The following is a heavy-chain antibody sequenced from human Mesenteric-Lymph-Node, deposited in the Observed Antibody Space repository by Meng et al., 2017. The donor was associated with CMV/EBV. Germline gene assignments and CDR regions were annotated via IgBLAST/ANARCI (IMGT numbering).Heavy chain of an antibody. CDR1: GFTFSSYA. J-gene: IGHJ4*01. Sequence: GGSLRLSCAASGFTFSSYAMSWVRQAPGKGLEWVSAISGSGVTTYYADSVKGRFTVSRDNSKSTLYLQMNSLKAGDTAVYYCARDPGYNYGGYFFGFWGHGTLVTVSS. CDR2: ISGSGVTT. CDR3: ARDPGYNYGGYFFGF. D-gene: IGHD5-18*01. V-gene: IGHV3-23*01.